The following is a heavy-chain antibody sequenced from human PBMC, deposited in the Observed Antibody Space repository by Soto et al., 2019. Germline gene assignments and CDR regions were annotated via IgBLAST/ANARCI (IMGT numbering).Heavy chain of an antibody. V-gene: IGHV4-4*02. CDR3: ARHPPQTYYDILTGYFDY. J-gene: IGHJ4*02. D-gene: IGHD3-9*01. Sequence: PSETLSLTCAVSGDSISSDKWWSWVRQPPGKVLEWIGEIYHSGSTYYNPSLKSRVTISVDTSKNQFSLKLSSVTAADTAVYYCARHPPQTYYDILTGYFDYWGQGTLVTVSS. CDR2: IYHSGST. CDR1: GDSISSDKW.